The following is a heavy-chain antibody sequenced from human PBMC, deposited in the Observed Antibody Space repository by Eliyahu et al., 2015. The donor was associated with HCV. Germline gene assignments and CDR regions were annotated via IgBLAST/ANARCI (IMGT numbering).Heavy chain of an antibody. V-gene: IGHV3-66*01. J-gene: IGHJ5*01. CDR2: IYSGGDT. CDR1: GFSVSGNY. D-gene: IGHD6-13*01. Sequence: EVQLVESGGGLVQPGGTLRLSCAASGFSVSGNYLTWVRQAPGKGLEWVSVIYSGGDTNYADSVKGRCSISRDSSKNSVYLQMYNLRVEDTAVYYCARGYSSWYTSLDSWGQGALVTVSS. CDR3: ARGYSSWYTSLDS.